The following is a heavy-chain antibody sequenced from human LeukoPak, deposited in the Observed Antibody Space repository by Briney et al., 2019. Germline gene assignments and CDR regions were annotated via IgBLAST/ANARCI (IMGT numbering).Heavy chain of an antibody. V-gene: IGHV4-59*08. CDR2: IYYSGST. CDR3: ARGYSSSGLDY. Sequence: SETLSLTCTVSGGSISSYYWSWIRQPPGKGLEWIGYIYYSGSTYYNPSLKSRVTISVDTSKNQFSLKLSSVTAADTAVYYCARGYSSSGLDYWGQGTLVTVSS. J-gene: IGHJ4*02. D-gene: IGHD2-2*01. CDR1: GGSISSYY.